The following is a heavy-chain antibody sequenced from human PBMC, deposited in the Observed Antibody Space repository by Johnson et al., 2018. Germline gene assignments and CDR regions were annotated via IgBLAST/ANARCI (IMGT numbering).Heavy chain of an antibody. CDR3: ARSDGSGYDFPPLED. V-gene: IGHV4-59*02. J-gene: IGHJ4*02. D-gene: IGHD3-22*01. CDR1: GDSVHNYY. CDR2: IYSSGGA. Sequence: QVQLQESGPGLVKPSETLSLTCTVSGDSVHNYYYNWVRQPPGKGLEWIGNIYSSGGAKSNPPLKSRVPISLDSSGSHFPLKLRSVTAADPAVYFWARSDGSGYDFPPLEDWGQGTLVTVSS.